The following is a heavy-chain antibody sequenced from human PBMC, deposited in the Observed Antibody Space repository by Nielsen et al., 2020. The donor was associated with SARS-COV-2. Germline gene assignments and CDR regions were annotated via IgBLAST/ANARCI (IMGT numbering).Heavy chain of an antibody. D-gene: IGHD6-19*01. CDR2: INWNGGST. Sequence: GESLKISCAASGFTFDDYGMSWVRQAPGKGLEWVSGINWNGGSTGYADSVKGRFTISRDNAQSSLYLLMNNLRAEDTAMYYCASSGWLDYWGQGTRVTVSS. J-gene: IGHJ4*02. CDR1: GFTFDDYG. CDR3: ASSGWLDY. V-gene: IGHV3-20*04.